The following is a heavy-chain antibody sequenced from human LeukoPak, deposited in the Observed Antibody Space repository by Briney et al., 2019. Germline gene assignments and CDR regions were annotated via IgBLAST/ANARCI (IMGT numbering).Heavy chain of an antibody. CDR2: IRYDGSNK. D-gene: IGHD6-13*01. CDR3: AKDTQSSFSSPWAFDI. J-gene: IGHJ3*02. CDR1: GFTFSSYG. V-gene: IGHV3-30*02. Sequence: PGGSLRLSCAASGFTFSSYGMHWVRQAPGKGLEWVAFIRYDGSNKYYADSVKGRFTISRDNSKNTLYLQMNSLRAEDTAVYYCAKDTQSSFSSPWAFDIWGQGTMVTVSS.